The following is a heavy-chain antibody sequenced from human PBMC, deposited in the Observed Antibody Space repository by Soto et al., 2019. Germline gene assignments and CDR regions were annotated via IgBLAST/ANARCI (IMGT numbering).Heavy chain of an antibody. J-gene: IGHJ3*02. CDR2: LYDVDGT. CDR3: ATWHLREHAYDI. CDR1: GFTVSGKKY. Sequence: DVQLVEFGGGLIQPGGSLRLSCAASGFTVSGKKYLAWVRQAPGKGLEWVSALYDVDGTFYADSVEGRFTTSGDSSRTIVYLQMNSLRPDYTAVYYCATWHLREHAYDIWGQGTAVTVSS. V-gene: IGHV3-53*01. D-gene: IGHD4-17*01.